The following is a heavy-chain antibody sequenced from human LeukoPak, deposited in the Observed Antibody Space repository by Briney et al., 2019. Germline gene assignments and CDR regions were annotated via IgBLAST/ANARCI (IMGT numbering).Heavy chain of an antibody. J-gene: IGHJ5*02. CDR1: GGSINNADFY. D-gene: IGHD6-19*01. Sequence: SETLSLTCTVSGGSINNADFYWDWIRQPPGKDLEWIGNIHYTGNTYYNPSLRSRVTMYLDTSKNQFSLKLTSVNAADTAVYYCATHPVARNWFDPWGQGALVTVSS. V-gene: IGHV4-39*01. CDR2: IHYTGNT. CDR3: ATHPVARNWFDP.